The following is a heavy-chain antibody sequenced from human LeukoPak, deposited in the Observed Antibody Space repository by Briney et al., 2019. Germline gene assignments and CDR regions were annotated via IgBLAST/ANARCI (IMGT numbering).Heavy chain of an antibody. CDR1: GFTFDDYA. V-gene: IGHV3-20*04. CDR2: INWSGGST. J-gene: IGHJ4*02. CDR3: ARDPRAYCSSTSCYYFDY. D-gene: IGHD2-2*01. Sequence: PGGSLRLSCAASGFTFDDYAMSWVRQAPGKGLEWVSGINWSGGSTGYADSVKGRFTISRDNARNSLYLQMSSLRAEDTALYYCARDPRAYCSSTSCYYFDYWGQGTLVTVSS.